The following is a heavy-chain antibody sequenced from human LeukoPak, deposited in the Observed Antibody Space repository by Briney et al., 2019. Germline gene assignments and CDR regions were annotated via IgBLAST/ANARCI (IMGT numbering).Heavy chain of an antibody. CDR2: IYHREST. Sequence: SETLSLTCAVSGGSISSSNWWSWVRPPPGKGLEWIGEIYHRESTNYNPSLKSRVTISVDKSKNQFSLKLSSVTAADTAVYYCAKEIEAAGFFDHWGQGTLVTVSS. J-gene: IGHJ4*02. CDR1: GGSISSSNW. D-gene: IGHD6-13*01. CDR3: AKEIEAAGFFDH. V-gene: IGHV4-4*02.